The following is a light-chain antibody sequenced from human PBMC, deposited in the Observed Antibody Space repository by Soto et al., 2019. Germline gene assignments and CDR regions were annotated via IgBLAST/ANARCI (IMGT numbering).Light chain of an antibody. CDR2: EVS. Sequence: QSVLTQPASVSGSPGQSITISCTGTSSDVSGYNYVSWYQRHPGKAPKLMIYEVSNRPSGVSNRFSGSKSGNTASLTISGLQAEDEADYYCSSYTSSSIDYVFGTGTKV. CDR3: SSYTSSSIDYV. J-gene: IGLJ1*01. CDR1: SSDVSGYNY. V-gene: IGLV2-14*01.